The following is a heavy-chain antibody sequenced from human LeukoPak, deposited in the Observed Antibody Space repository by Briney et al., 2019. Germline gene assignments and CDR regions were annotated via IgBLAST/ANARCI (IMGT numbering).Heavy chain of an antibody. CDR1: GYIFTSYF. CDR3: VRGLRYFDWQHGADY. V-gene: IGHV1-46*01. Sequence: VASVKVSCKASGYIFTSYFMRWVRQAPGQGLEWMGIINPSGGTTSYAQKFQDRVTMTRDTSTSTVYMELSSLRSEDTAVYYCVRGLRYFDWQHGADYWGQGTLVTISS. D-gene: IGHD3-9*01. J-gene: IGHJ4*02. CDR2: INPSGGTT.